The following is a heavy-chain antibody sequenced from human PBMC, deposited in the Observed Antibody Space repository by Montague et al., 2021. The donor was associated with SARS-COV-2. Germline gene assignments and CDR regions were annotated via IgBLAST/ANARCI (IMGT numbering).Heavy chain of an antibody. Sequence: SETLSLTCTVSGGSISGSDWNWSRLRPRQGKGLDGVVSINYSRSTYYNPSLKSRVTISVDTSKNQVSLKLSSVTAAATAEYYSARHEGVVVAATYTGLSVQPGWMDAWGQGTMVTVSS. D-gene: IGHD2-15*01. CDR3: ARHEGVVVAATYTGLSVQPGWMDA. CDR2: INYSRST. J-gene: IGHJ5*02. V-gene: IGHV4-39*01. CDR1: GGSISGSDWN.